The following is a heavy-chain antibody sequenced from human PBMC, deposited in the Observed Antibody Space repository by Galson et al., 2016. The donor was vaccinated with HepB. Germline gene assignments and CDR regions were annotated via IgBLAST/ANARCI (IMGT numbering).Heavy chain of an antibody. CDR1: GFTFTCYD. Sequence: SLRLSCAASGFTFTCYDMYWVRQTPGKGLEWVSGISWNSGRIAYAGSVKGRFTISRDNAKNSLFLEMNSLRTEDTALYYCAKEMRAGDYARRAFDIWGQGTMVLVSS. J-gene: IGHJ3*02. CDR3: AKEMRAGDYARRAFDI. CDR2: ISWNSGRI. V-gene: IGHV3-9*01. D-gene: IGHD4-17*01.